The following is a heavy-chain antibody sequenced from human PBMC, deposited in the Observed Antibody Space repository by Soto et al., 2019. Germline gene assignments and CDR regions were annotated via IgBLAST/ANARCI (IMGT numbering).Heavy chain of an antibody. CDR2: VYYSGNT. V-gene: IGHV4-59*01. CDR1: GGSLSSYY. D-gene: IGHD4-17*01. J-gene: IGHJ5*02. CDR3: AKLPWADYGGIFDP. Sequence: QVQLQESGPGLVKPAETLSLTCTVSGGSLSSYYWTWIRQPPGKGLEWIGYVYYSGNTNYNPSLKSRVTISVDTSKNQSSLKLGSVTAADPPVYYCAKLPWADYGGIFDPWGQGTLVTVSS.